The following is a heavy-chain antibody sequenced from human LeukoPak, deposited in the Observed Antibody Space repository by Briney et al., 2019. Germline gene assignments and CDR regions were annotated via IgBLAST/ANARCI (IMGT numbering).Heavy chain of an antibody. Sequence: GGSLRLSCAASGFTFDDYAMHWVRQAPGKGLEWVSLISGDGGSTYYADSVKGRFTISRDNSKNSLYLQMNSLRTEDTALSYCAKEGVGVYGNKDDWGQGTLVTFSS. CDR1: GFTFDDYA. CDR2: ISGDGGST. D-gene: IGHD5-24*01. J-gene: IGHJ4*02. V-gene: IGHV3-43*02. CDR3: AKEGVGVYGNKDD.